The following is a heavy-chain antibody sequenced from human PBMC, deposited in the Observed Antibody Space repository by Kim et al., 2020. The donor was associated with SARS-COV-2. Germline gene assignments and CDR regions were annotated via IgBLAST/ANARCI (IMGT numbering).Heavy chain of an antibody. D-gene: IGHD6-19*01. J-gene: IGHJ4*02. CDR1: GYTFTSYG. CDR2: ISAYNGNT. CDR3: ARDSLIAVAGSAADY. V-gene: IGHV1-18*01. Sequence: ASVKVSCKASGYTFTSYGISWVRQAPGQGLEWMGWISAYNGNTNYAQKLQGRVTMTTDTSTSTAYMELRSLRSDDTAVYYCARDSLIAVAGSAADYWGQGTLVTVSS.